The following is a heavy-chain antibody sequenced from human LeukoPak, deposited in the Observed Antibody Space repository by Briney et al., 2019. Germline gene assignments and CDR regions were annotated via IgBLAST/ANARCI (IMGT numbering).Heavy chain of an antibody. CDR2: IYPGDSDT. CDR1: GYSFTSYW. J-gene: IGHJ4*02. CDR3: ARLRKGIGVYSNYYFDY. Sequence: GESLKISCKGSGYSFTSYWIGWVRQMPGKGLEWMGIIYPGDSDTRYSPSFQGQVTISADKSISTAYLQWSSLKASDTAMYYCARLRKGIGVYSNYYFDYWGQGTLVTVSS. V-gene: IGHV5-51*01. D-gene: IGHD4-11*01.